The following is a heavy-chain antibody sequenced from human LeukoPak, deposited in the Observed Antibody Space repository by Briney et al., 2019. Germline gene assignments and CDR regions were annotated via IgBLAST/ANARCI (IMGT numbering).Heavy chain of an antibody. D-gene: IGHD6-19*01. CDR2: ISSSSSTI. J-gene: IGHJ4*02. V-gene: IGHV3-48*02. CDR1: GFSFRSYS. CDR3: ASAGSGLH. Sequence: GGSLRHSSAASGFSFRSYSMYWVRQAPGKGLEWVSYISSSSSTIYYADSVKGRFTISRDNAKNSLYLQMNSLRDEDTAVYYCASAGSGLHWGRGTLVTVSS.